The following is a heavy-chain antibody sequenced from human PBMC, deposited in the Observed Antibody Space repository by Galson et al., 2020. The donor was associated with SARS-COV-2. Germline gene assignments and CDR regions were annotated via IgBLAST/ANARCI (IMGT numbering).Heavy chain of an antibody. D-gene: IGHD3-3*01. CDR1: GFTFDDYA. J-gene: IGHJ6*02. Sequence: TGGSLRLSCAASGFTFDDYAMHWVRQAPGKGLEWVSGISWNSGSIGYADSVKGRFTISRDNAKNSLYLQMNSLRAEDTALYYCAKDGPYDFWSGPSQSVPEYYYYGMDVWGQGTTVTVSS. V-gene: IGHV3-9*01. CDR2: ISWNSGSI. CDR3: AKDGPYDFWSGPSQSVPEYYYYGMDV.